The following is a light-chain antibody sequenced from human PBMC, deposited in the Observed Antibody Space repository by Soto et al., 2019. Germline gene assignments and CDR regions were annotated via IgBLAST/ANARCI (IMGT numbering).Light chain of an antibody. V-gene: IGKV1-5*01. Sequence: DIQMTQSPSTLSASVGDRVXXXXXASQGISSWLAWYQQKPGKAPNLLIFDASTLLTMVPPRFRGSGSGTEFTLSISSLQPDDFATYYCQQYYSYGWTFGQGTKVDIK. CDR2: DAS. J-gene: IGKJ1*01. CDR3: QQYYSYGWT. CDR1: QGISSW.